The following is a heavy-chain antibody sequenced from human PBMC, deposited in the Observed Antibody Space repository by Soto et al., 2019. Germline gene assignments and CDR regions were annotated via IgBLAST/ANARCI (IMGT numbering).Heavy chain of an antibody. CDR3: AHSLYSISSFDY. CDR2: IYWDDDK. D-gene: IGHD6-6*01. CDR1: GFSPSTNDGG. V-gene: IGHV2-5*02. Sequence: SGPTLVNPPQTLTLTCTFSGFSPSTNDGGAGWNPQPPGKALEWLAIIYWDDDKRYSPALKSRLTITKDTSKNQVVLTMTNMDPVDTATYYCAHSLYSISSFDYWGQGTLVTVSS. J-gene: IGHJ4*02.